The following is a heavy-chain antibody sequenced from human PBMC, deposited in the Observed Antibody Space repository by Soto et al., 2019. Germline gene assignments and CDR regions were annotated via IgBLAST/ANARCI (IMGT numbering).Heavy chain of an antibody. Sequence: QVQLQESGPGLVKPSQTLSLTCTVSGGSISSGDYYWSWIRQRPGKGLEWIGYIYYSGSAYYSPSLESRVTISVDTSKNQFSLKLSSVTAADTAVYYCARTLRAAFDIWGQGTMVTVSS. D-gene: IGHD5-12*01. CDR1: GGSISSGDYY. CDR2: IYYSGSA. J-gene: IGHJ3*02. V-gene: IGHV4-30-4*01. CDR3: ARTLRAAFDI.